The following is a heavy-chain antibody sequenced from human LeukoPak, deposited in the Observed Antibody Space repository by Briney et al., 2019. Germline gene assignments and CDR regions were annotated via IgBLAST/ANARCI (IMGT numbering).Heavy chain of an antibody. D-gene: IGHD4-17*01. J-gene: IGHJ4*02. CDR2: IIPILGIA. CDR3: ARSQTTVKPFDY. V-gene: IGHV1-69*02. Sequence: SVKVSCKASGYTFTGYYMHWVRQAPGQGLEWMGRIIPILGIANYAQKFQGRVTITADKSTSTAYMELSSLRSEDTAVYYCARSQTTVKPFDYWGQGTLVTVSS. CDR1: GYTFTGYY.